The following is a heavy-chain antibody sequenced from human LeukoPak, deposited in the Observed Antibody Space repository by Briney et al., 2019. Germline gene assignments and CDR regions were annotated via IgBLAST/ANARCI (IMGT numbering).Heavy chain of an antibody. D-gene: IGHD3-10*01. CDR3: AMNTMVRGVITMDV. V-gene: IGHV3-66*01. CDR1: GFTFSNAW. Sequence: GGSLRLSCAASGFTFSNAWMTWVRQAPGKGLEWVSVIYSGGTTYYADSVKGRFTISRDNSKNTLYLQMSSLRAEDTAVYYCAMNTMVRGVITMDVWGKGTTVTISS. CDR2: IYSGGTT. J-gene: IGHJ6*03.